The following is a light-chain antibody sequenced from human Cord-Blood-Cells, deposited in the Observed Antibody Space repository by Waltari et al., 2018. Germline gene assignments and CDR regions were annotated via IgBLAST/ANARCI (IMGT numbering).Light chain of an antibody. J-gene: IGKJ1*01. CDR2: GAS. CDR1: QSVSSSY. V-gene: IGKV3-20*01. CDR3: QQYGSSPRT. Sequence: EIVLTQSPGTLSLSPGERATLSCRASQSVSSSYLALYQQKPGQAPRLLIYGASSRATGIPDRFSGSGSGTDFTLTISRREPEDFAVYYCQQYGSSPRTFGQGTKVEIK.